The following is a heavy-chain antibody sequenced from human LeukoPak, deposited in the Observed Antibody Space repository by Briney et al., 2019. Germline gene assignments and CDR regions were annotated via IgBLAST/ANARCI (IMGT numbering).Heavy chain of an antibody. CDR2: INPNSGGT. CDR3: ARAFHGRPGTAAAGTTRYGMDV. V-gene: IGHV1-2*02. J-gene: IGHJ6*02. D-gene: IGHD6-13*01. Sequence: GASVKVSCKASGYTFTGYYMHWVRQAPGQGLEWMGWINPNSGGTNYAQKFQGRVTMTRDTSISTAYMELSRLRSDDTAVYYCARAFHGRPGTAAAGTTRYGMDVWGQGTTVTVSS. CDR1: GYTFTGYY.